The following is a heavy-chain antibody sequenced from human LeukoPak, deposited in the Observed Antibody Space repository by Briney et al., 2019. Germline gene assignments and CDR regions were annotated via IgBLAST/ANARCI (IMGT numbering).Heavy chain of an antibody. V-gene: IGHV3-7*01. CDR1: GFTFRSYW. CDR3: ARDAQYYDFWSGYNDFDY. CDR2: IKQDGSEK. Sequence: GGSLRLSCVASGFTFRSYWMSWVRQAPGKGLEWVANIKQDGSEKYYVDSVKGRCTISRDKAKNSLYLQMNSLRAEDTAVYYCARDAQYYDFWSGYNDFDYWGQGTLVAVSS. J-gene: IGHJ4*02. D-gene: IGHD3-3*01.